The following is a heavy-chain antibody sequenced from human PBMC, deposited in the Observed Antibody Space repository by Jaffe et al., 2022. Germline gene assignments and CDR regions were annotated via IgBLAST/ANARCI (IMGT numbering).Heavy chain of an antibody. Sequence: QVLLVQSGAEVKKPGASVKVSCKASGYTFSTYDMHWVRQAPGQGLEWMGIINPSGGSTNYAQKFQGRVTMTRDTSTSTVYMEMSSLRSEDTALYYCARDRGLGITVYYFDYWGQGTLVTVSS. D-gene: IGHD3-22*01. CDR1: GYTFSTYD. CDR3: ARDRGLGITVYYFDY. J-gene: IGHJ4*02. V-gene: IGHV1-46*01. CDR2: INPSGGST.